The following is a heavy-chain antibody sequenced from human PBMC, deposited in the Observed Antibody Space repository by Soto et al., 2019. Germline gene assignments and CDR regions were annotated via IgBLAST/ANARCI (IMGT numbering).Heavy chain of an antibody. CDR1: GFTFSSYA. Sequence: EVQLLESGGGLVQPGGSLRLSCAASGFTFSSYAMSWVRQAPGKGLEWVSAISGSGGSTYYADSVKGRFTISRDNSKNTLYLQMTSLSAEDTAVYYCAKEGTGGFGELFLDYWCQGTLVTVSS. CDR2: ISGSGGST. V-gene: IGHV3-23*01. CDR3: AKEGTGGFGELFLDY. J-gene: IGHJ4*02. D-gene: IGHD3-10*01.